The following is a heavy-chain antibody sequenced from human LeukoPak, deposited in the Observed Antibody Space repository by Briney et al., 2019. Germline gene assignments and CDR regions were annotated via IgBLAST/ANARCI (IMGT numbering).Heavy chain of an antibody. V-gene: IGHV3-20*01. CDR1: GFTFDDYD. D-gene: IGHD3-22*01. CDR2: VNWNGGRT. Sequence: GGSLRLSCAASGFTFDDYDMSWVRQVPGKGLEWVSGVNWNGGRTHYADSVKGRFTISRDNAKKSLYLQMSSLRAEDTALYHCARETTYYDRSGNYYHTFDIWGQGTMVTVSS. J-gene: IGHJ3*02. CDR3: ARETTYYDRSGNYYHTFDI.